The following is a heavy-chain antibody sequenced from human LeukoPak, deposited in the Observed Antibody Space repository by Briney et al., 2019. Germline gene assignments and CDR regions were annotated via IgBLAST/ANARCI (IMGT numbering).Heavy chain of an antibody. Sequence: PGGSLRLSCAASGFTFSSYGMSWVRQAPGKGLEWVSAISGSGGSTYYADSVKGRFTISRDNSKNTLYLQMNSLRAEDTAVYYCARAPIQGGPTYYYYYYMDVWGKGTTVTVSS. J-gene: IGHJ6*03. V-gene: IGHV3-23*01. CDR2: ISGSGGST. CDR1: GFTFSSYG. CDR3: ARAPIQGGPTYYYYYYMDV. D-gene: IGHD2-2*02.